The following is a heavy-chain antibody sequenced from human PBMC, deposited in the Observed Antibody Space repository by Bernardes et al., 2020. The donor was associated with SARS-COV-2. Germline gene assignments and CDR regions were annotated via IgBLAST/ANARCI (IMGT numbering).Heavy chain of an antibody. J-gene: IGHJ6*02. D-gene: IGHD3-22*01. CDR2: INPNSGGT. CDR1: GYTFTGYY. Sequence: ASVKVSCKASGYTFTGYYMHWVRQAPGQGLEWMGWINPNSGGTNYAQKFQGRVTMTRDTSISTAYMELSRLRSDDTAVYYCARLGYDSSGYYSLYCYYGMDVWGQGTTVTVSS. CDR3: ARLGYDSSGYYSLYCYYGMDV. V-gene: IGHV1-2*02.